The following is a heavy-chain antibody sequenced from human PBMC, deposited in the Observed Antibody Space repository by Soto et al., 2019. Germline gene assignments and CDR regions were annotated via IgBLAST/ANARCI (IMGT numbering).Heavy chain of an antibody. V-gene: IGHV3-30*18. CDR3: AKQAKVAEEAIDY. D-gene: IGHD6-13*01. CDR2: ISYDGSNK. J-gene: IGHJ4*02. CDR1: GFTFSSYG. Sequence: GGSLRLSCAASGFTFSSYGMHWVRQAPGKGLEWVAVISYDGSNKYYADSVKGRFTISRDNSKNTLYLQMNSLRAEDTAVYYCAKQAKVAEEAIDYWGQGTLVTVSS.